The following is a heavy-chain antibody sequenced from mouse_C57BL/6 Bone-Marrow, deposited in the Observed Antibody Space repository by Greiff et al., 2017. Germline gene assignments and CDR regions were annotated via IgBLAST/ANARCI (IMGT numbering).Heavy chain of an antibody. V-gene: IGHV14-4*01. CDR3: SSFYGNYFDF. J-gene: IGHJ2*01. D-gene: IGHD2-1*01. CDR1: GFNIKDDY. CDR2: IDPENGDT. Sequence: EVQGVESGAELVRPGASVKLSCTASGFNIKDDYIHWVKQRPEQGLEWIGWIDPENGDTEYASKFQSKATITSDTTSHTAYLQLSSLTSEDTSVYYCSSFYGNYFDFWGQGTPLTVAS.